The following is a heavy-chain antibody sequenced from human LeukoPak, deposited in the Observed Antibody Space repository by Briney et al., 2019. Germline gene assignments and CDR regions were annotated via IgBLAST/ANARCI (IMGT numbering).Heavy chain of an antibody. V-gene: IGHV3-33*01. CDR2: IWYDGSNK. J-gene: IGHJ4*02. Sequence: GGSLRLSCAASGFTFSSYGMHWVRQAPGKGLEWVAVIWYDGSNKYYADSVKGRFTISRDNSKNTLYLQMNSLRAEDTAVYYCARGYYYDSSGHFAPVDYWGQGTLVTVSS. CDR3: ARGYYYDSSGHFAPVDY. D-gene: IGHD3-22*01. CDR1: GFTFSSYG.